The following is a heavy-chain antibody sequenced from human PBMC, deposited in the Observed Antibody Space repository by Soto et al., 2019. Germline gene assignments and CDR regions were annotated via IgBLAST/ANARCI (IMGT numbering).Heavy chain of an antibody. CDR3: ARVPPADSYGTIYY. D-gene: IGHD5-18*01. V-gene: IGHV3-21*01. Sequence: PGGSLRLSCAASGFTFSSYSMNWVRQAPGKGLEWVSSISSSSSYIYYADSVKGRFTISRDNAKNSLYLQMNSLRAEDTAVYYCARVPPADSYGTIYYWGQGNLVTISS. J-gene: IGHJ4*02. CDR1: GFTFSSYS. CDR2: ISSSSSYI.